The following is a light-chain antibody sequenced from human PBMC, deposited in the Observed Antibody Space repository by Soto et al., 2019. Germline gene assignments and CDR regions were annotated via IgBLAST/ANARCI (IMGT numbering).Light chain of an antibody. CDR2: GAS. CDR1: QSVSSSY. Sequence: EIVLTQSPGTLSLSPGERATLSCRASQSVSSSYLAWYQQKPGQAPRLLIYGASSRATGIPDRFSGSGSGTDFTLTISRLAPEDFAFYYCQQYGSSPPYTFGQGTKLEIK. V-gene: IGKV3-20*01. CDR3: QQYGSSPPYT. J-gene: IGKJ2*01.